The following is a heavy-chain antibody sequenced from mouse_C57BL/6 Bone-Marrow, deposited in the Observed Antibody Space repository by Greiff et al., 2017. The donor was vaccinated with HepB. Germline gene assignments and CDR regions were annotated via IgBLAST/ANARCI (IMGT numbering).Heavy chain of an antibody. V-gene: IGHV1-52*01. CDR1: GYTFTSYW. CDR3: ARCYYGSSFDD. D-gene: IGHD1-1*01. CDR2: IDPSDSAT. Sequence: QVQLQQPGAELVRPGSSVKLSCKASGYTFTSYWMHWVKQRPIQGLEWIGNIDPSDSATHYNQKFKDKATLTVDKSSSTSYMQLSSLTSEDSAVYDCARCYYGSSFDDWGKGTTLTVSS. J-gene: IGHJ2*01.